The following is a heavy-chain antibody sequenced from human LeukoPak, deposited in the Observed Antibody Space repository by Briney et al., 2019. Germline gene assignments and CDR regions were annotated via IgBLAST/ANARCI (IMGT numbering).Heavy chain of an antibody. CDR1: GGSFSGYY. V-gene: IGHV4-34*01. CDR2: INHSGST. Sequence: PSETLSLTCAVYGGSFSGYYWSWIRQPPGKGLEWIGEINHSGSTNYNPSLKSRVTISVDTAKNQFSLKLSSVADADTAVYYCARAGGRSVVVPAAPLGFDAWGQGTLVTVSS. CDR3: ARAGGRSVVVPAAPLGFDA. J-gene: IGHJ5*02. D-gene: IGHD2-2*01.